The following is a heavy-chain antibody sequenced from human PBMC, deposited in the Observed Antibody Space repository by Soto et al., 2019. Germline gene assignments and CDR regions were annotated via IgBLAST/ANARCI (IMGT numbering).Heavy chain of an antibody. D-gene: IGHD5-18*01. CDR3: AREAPGGYSYGHGYYYYGMDV. Sequence: QVQLVQSGAEVKKPGSSVKVSCKASGGTFSSYAISWVRQAPGQGLEWMGGIIPIFGTVNYAQKFQGRVTITADESTSTAYMELSSLRSEDTAVYYCAREAPGGYSYGHGYYYYGMDVWGQGTTVTVSS. J-gene: IGHJ6*02. V-gene: IGHV1-69*01. CDR1: GGTFSSYA. CDR2: IIPIFGTV.